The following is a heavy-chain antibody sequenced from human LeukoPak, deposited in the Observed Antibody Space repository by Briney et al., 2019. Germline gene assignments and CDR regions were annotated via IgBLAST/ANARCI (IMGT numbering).Heavy chain of an antibody. CDR2: ISAYNGNT. CDR1: GYTFTSYG. V-gene: IGHV1-18*01. Sequence: ASVKVSCKASGYTFTSYGIGWVRQAPGQGLEWMGWISAYNGNTNYAQKPQGRVTMTTDTSTSTAYMELRSLRSDDTAVYYCARGPSGSYLGAFDIWGQGTMVTVSS. J-gene: IGHJ3*02. CDR3: ARGPSGSYLGAFDI. D-gene: IGHD1-26*01.